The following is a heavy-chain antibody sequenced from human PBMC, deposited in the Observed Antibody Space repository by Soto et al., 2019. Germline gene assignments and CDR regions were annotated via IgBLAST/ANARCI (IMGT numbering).Heavy chain of an antibody. CDR1: GFTFSSYA. D-gene: IGHD2-15*01. Sequence: PGGPLRLSCAASGFTFSSYAMSWVRQAPGKGLEWVSAISGSGGSTYYADSVKGRFTISRDNSKNTLYLQMNSLRAEDTAVYYCAKREGVVVVAATQVYWGQGTLVTVSS. V-gene: IGHV3-23*01. CDR2: ISGSGGST. J-gene: IGHJ4*02. CDR3: AKREGVVVVAATQVY.